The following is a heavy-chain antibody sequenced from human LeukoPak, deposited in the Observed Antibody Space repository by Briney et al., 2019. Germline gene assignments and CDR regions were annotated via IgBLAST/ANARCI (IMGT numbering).Heavy chain of an antibody. CDR3: AKDSEVITFGGVPTFDI. Sequence: PGGSLRLSCAASGFTFSSYGMSWVRQAPGKGLEWVAVVSDDGSNKYYTDSVKGRFTISRDNSKNTLYLQMNSLRAEDTAVYYCAKDSEVITFGGVPTFDIWGQGTMVTVSS. V-gene: IGHV3-30*18. CDR2: VSDDGSNK. CDR1: GFTFSSYG. D-gene: IGHD3-16*01. J-gene: IGHJ3*02.